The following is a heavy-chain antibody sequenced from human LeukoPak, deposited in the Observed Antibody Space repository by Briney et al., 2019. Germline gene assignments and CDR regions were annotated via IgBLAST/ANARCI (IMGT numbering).Heavy chain of an antibody. V-gene: IGHV3-48*03. CDR2: ISGSGRTI. CDR3: ARVRFNYYYMDV. J-gene: IGHJ6*03. CDR1: GFTFSSYE. D-gene: IGHD3-3*01. Sequence: GGSLRLSCAASGFTFSSYETNWVRQAPGKGLEWVSYISGSGRTIYYADSVKGRFTISRDNAENSLYLQMNSLRAEDTAVYYCARVRFNYYYMDVWGKGTTVAVSS.